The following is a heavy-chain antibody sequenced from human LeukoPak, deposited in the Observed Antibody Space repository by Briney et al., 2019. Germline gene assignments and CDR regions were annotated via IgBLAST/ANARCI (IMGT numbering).Heavy chain of an antibody. V-gene: IGHV3-30*02. Sequence: GGSLRLSCAASGFSFSNSGMHWVRQVPGKGLEWVAFIRSDGSDKYYADSVKGRFTISRDNSKNTLYLQMNSLRAEDTAVYYCAKSKYYYDSSGYYSLEYWGQGTLVTVSS. D-gene: IGHD3-22*01. CDR1: GFSFSNSG. CDR3: AKSKYYYDSSGYYSLEY. CDR2: IRSDGSDK. J-gene: IGHJ4*02.